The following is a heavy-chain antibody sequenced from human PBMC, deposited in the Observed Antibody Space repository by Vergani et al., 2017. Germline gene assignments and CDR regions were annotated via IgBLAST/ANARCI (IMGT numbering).Heavy chain of an antibody. J-gene: IGHJ4*02. CDR3: ARALDTALRFDFDS. V-gene: IGHV3-7*01. CDR1: GFTFSSYW. D-gene: IGHD5-18*01. CDR2: IKQDGSEK. Sequence: EVQLVESGGGLVQPGGSLRLSCAASGFTFSSYWMSWVRQAPGKGLEWVANIKQDGSEKYYVDSVKGRFTISRDNAKNSLYLQMSSLRVEDTAVYYCARALDTALRFDFDSWGQGTLVTVSS.